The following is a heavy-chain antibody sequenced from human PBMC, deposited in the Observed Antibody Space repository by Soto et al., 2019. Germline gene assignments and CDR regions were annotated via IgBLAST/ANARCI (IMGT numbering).Heavy chain of an antibody. Sequence: PSETLSLTCAVSGDSIISIYHWAWIRQSPGGGLEWIGNIYYSGSTNYNPSLKSRVTMSVDTSKNQFTLKLSSVTAADTGVYFCARSFMVPVDFFDSWGQGTLVTVSS. CDR3: ARSFMVPVDFFDS. D-gene: IGHD3-10*01. J-gene: IGHJ4*02. CDR1: GDSIISIYH. CDR2: IYYSGST. V-gene: IGHV4-38-2*01.